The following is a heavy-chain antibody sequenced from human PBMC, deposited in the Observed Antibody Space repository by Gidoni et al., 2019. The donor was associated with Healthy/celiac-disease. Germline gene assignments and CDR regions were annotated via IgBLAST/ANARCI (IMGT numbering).Heavy chain of an antibody. Sequence: QVQLVQSGAEVKKPGSSVKVSCKASGGTFSSYAISWVRQAPGQGLEWMGGIIPIFGTANYAQKFQGRVTITADESTSTAYMELSSLRSEDTAVYYCALADCSSTSCYKIPKDYYYYYGMDVWGQGTTVTVSS. CDR2: IIPIFGTA. CDR1: GGTFSSYA. V-gene: IGHV1-69*12. CDR3: ALADCSSTSCYKIPKDYYYYYGMDV. J-gene: IGHJ6*02. D-gene: IGHD2-2*02.